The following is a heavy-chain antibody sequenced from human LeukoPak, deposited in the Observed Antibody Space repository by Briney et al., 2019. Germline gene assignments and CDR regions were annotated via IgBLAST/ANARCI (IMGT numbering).Heavy chain of an antibody. Sequence: GGSLRLSCAASGFTFSSYAMSWVRHAPGKGLEWVSAISGSGGSTYYADSVKGRFTISRDNSKNTLYLQMNSLRAEDTAVYYCAKSGYCSGGSCYYYYYMDVWGKGTTVTVSS. CDR1: GFTFSSYA. CDR3: AKSGYCSGGSCYYYYYMDV. CDR2: ISGSGGST. V-gene: IGHV3-23*01. J-gene: IGHJ6*03. D-gene: IGHD2-15*01.